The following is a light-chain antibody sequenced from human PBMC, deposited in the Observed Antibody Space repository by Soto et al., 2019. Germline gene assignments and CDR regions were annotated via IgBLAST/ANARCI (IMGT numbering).Light chain of an antibody. CDR1: QSVSSN. J-gene: IGKJ5*01. CDR3: QQYDNWPIT. CDR2: GAS. V-gene: IGKV3-15*01. Sequence: EIVMTQSPATLSVSPGERATLSCRASQSVSSNLAWYQQKPGQAPRLLIYGASTRATGIPARFSGSGSVTEFTLTISSLQSEEFAVFYCQQYDNWPITFGQGTRLEIK.